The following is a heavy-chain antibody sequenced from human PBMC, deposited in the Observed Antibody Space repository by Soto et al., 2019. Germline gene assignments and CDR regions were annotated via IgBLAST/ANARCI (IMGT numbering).Heavy chain of an antibody. CDR1: GASISGFY. J-gene: IGHJ5*02. CDR2: IYATGTT. CDR3: VRDGTQTLRAWFDP. D-gene: IGHD3-16*01. V-gene: IGHV4-4*07. Sequence: SETLSLTCTVSGASISGFYWSWIRKSAGKGLEWIGRIYATGTTDYNPSLKSRVMMSVDTSKKQFSLKLRSVTAADTAVYYCVRDGTQTLRAWFDPWGPGISVTVS.